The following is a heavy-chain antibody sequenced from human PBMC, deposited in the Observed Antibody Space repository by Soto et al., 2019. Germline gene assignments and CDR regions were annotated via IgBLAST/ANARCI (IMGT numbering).Heavy chain of an antibody. J-gene: IGHJ4*02. Sequence: PSETLSLTCTVSGGSISSGGYYWSWIRQHPGKGLEWIGYIYYSGSTYYNPSLKSRVTISVDTSKNQFSLKLSSVTAADPAVYYCAKQGLSLGELSSRGGYFDFWGQGTLVTVSS. V-gene: IGHV4-31*03. D-gene: IGHD3-16*02. CDR2: IYYSGST. CDR3: AKQGLSLGELSSRGGYFDF. CDR1: GGSISSGGYY.